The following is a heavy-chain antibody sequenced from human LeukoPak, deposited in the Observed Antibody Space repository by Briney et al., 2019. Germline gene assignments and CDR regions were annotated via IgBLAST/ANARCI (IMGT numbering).Heavy chain of an antibody. Sequence: PGGSLRLSCAASGFTFSTYEFNWVRQAPGKGLEWLSYISSGGGTIYYADPVKGRFTISRDNAKNSLYLQMDSLRAEDTAIYYCARGARGYTYGRFDYWGQGTLVTVSS. J-gene: IGHJ4*02. CDR2: ISSGGGTI. D-gene: IGHD5-18*01. CDR1: GFTFSTYE. CDR3: ARGARGYTYGRFDY. V-gene: IGHV3-48*03.